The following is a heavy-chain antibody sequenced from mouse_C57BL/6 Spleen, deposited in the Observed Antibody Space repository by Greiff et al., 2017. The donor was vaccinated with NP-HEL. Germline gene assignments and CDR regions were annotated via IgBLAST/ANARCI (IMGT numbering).Heavy chain of an antibody. J-gene: IGHJ3*01. CDR1: GFSLTSYG. D-gene: IGHD2-1*01. V-gene: IGHV2-2*01. CDR2: IWSGGST. Sequence: QVQLQQSGPGLVQPSQSLSITCTVSGFSLTSYGVHWVRQSPGKGLEWLGVIWSGGSTDYNAAFISRLSISKDNSKSQVFFKMNSLQADDTAIYYCARGGYGNRFAYWGQGTLVTVSA. CDR3: ARGGYGNRFAY.